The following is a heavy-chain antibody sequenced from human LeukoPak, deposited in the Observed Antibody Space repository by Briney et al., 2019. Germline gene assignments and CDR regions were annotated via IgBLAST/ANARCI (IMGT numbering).Heavy chain of an antibody. CDR3: ARDRRWAGNFDL. CDR1: GGSISSYY. D-gene: IGHD5-24*01. J-gene: IGHJ2*01. V-gene: IGHV4-59*01. CDR2: IYYSGST. Sequence: SEILSLTCTVSGGSISSYYWSWIRQPPGKGLEWIGYIYYSGSTNYNPSLKSRVTISVDTSKNQFSLKLSSVTAADTAVYYCARDRRWAGNFDLWGRGTLVTVSS.